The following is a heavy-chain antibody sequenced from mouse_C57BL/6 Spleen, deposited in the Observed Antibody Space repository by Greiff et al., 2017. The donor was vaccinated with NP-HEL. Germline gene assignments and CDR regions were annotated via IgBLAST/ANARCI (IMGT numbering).Heavy chain of an antibody. V-gene: IGHV5-6*01. J-gene: IGHJ4*01. D-gene: IGHD2-2*01. CDR2: ISSGGSYT. Sequence: EVQRVDSGGDLVKPGGSLKLSCAASGFTFSSSGMSWVRQTPDKRLEWVATISSGGSYTYYPDSVKGRFTISRDNAKNTLYLQMSSLKSEDTAMYYCARQEGYTDYWGQGTSVTVSS. CDR3: ARQEGYTDY. CDR1: GFTFSSSG.